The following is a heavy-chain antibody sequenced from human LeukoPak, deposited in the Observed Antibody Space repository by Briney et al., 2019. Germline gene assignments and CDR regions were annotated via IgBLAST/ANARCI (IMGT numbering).Heavy chain of an antibody. D-gene: IGHD1-26*01. CDR2: IWYDGSNK. V-gene: IGHV3-33*01. CDR1: GFTFSSYG. J-gene: IGHJ4*02. Sequence: GRSLRLSCAASGFTFSSYGMHWVRQAPGKGLEWVAVIWYDGSNKYYADSVKGRFTTSRDNSKNTLYLQMNSLRAEDTAVYYCARGSGSPFYWGQGTLVTVSS. CDR3: ARGSGSPFY.